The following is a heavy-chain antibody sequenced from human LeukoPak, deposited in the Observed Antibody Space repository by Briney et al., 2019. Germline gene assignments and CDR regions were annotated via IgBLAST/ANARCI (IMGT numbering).Heavy chain of an antibody. CDR3: ARGGIAVAGNFDY. Sequence: ASVKVSCKASGYTFTSYDINWVRQATGQGLEWTGWMNPNSGDTGYAQKFQGRVTMTRNTSISTAYMELSSLRSEDTAVYYCARGGIAVAGNFDYWGQGTLVTVSS. CDR2: MNPNSGDT. D-gene: IGHD6-19*01. CDR1: GYTFTSYD. V-gene: IGHV1-8*01. J-gene: IGHJ4*02.